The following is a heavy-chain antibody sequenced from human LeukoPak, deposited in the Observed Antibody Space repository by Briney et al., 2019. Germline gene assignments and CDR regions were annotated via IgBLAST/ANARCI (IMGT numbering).Heavy chain of an antibody. J-gene: IGHJ4*02. CDR1: GYTFTGYY. CDR2: INPNSGGT. Sequence: ASVKVSCKASGYTFTGYYMHWVRQAPGQGLEWMGWINPNSGGTNYAQKFQGRVTMTRDTSIRTAYMELSRLRSDDTAVYYCARDRGNWNYEPTLDYWGQGTLATVSS. CDR3: ARDRGNWNYEPTLDY. D-gene: IGHD1-7*01. V-gene: IGHV1-2*02.